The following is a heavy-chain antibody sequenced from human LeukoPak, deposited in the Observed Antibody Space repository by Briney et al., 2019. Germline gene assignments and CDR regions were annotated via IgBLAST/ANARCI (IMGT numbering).Heavy chain of an antibody. V-gene: IGHV4-4*07. CDR2: IYTSGST. CDR3: ARDPGYCSSTSCPDYYYYYYMDV. D-gene: IGHD2-2*01. Sequence: SETLSLTCTVSGGSISSYYWSWIRQPAGKGLEWIGRIYTSGSTNYNPSLKSRVTMSVDTSKNQFSLKLSSVTAADTAVYYCARDPGYCSSTSCPDYYYYYYMDVWGKGTTATVSS. J-gene: IGHJ6*03. CDR1: GGSISSYY.